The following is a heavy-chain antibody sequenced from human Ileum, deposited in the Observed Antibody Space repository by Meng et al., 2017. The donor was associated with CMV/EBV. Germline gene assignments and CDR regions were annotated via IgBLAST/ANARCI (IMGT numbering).Heavy chain of an antibody. V-gene: IGHV7-4-1*02. Sequence: TSGYSFIPYGINWVGQAPGQRLEWMGWINTNTGNPTYAQDFTGRFVFSLDTSVSTTYLQINSLRTEDSAVYYCTRGDGDHSSKFDYWGQGTLVTVSS. CDR3: TRGDGDHSSKFDY. CDR1: GYSFIPYG. CDR2: INTNTGNP. D-gene: IGHD5-24*01. J-gene: IGHJ4*02.